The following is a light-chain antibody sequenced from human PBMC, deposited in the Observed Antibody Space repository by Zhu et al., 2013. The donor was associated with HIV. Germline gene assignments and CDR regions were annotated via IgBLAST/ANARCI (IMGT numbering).Light chain of an antibody. CDR1: EDIRID. Sequence: AIQMTQSPSSLSASVGDRVTITCRASEDIRIDLGWFQQRPGKAPKLLIYAASSLHSGVPSRFSGSGSGTDFTLTISSLQPEDFATYYCQYYSLYSNTFGQGTRLEI. CDR3: QYYSLYSNT. J-gene: IGKJ2*01. V-gene: IGKV1-6*01. CDR2: AAS.